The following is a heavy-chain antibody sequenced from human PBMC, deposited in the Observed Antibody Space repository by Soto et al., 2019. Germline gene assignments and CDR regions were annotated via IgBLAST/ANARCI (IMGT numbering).Heavy chain of an antibody. CDR1: GGSISSGDYY. J-gene: IGHJ4*02. D-gene: IGHD3-3*01. V-gene: IGHV4-30-4*01. CDR2: IYYSGST. Sequence: QVQLQESGPGLVKPSQTLFLTCTVSGGSISSGDYYWSWIRQPPGKGLEWIGYIYYSGSTYYNPSLKSRVTISVDTSKNQFSLKLSSVTAADTAVYYCARELRYYDFWSGPTSFDYWGQGTLVTVSS. CDR3: ARELRYYDFWSGPTSFDY.